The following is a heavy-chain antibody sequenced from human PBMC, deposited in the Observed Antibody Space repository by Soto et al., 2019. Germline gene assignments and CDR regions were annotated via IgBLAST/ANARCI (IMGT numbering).Heavy chain of an antibody. CDR1: GFTFSSYA. CDR3: AKEARGSGDYYYGMDV. Sequence: GGSVGLSCAASGFTFSSYAMQWVRQAPGKGLEWVAVISYDGSNKYYADSVKGRFTISRDNSKNTLYLQMNSLRADDTAVYYCAKEARGSGDYYYGMDVWGQGTTVTVSS. V-gene: IGHV3-30-3*01. D-gene: IGHD2-15*01. CDR2: ISYDGSNK. J-gene: IGHJ6*02.